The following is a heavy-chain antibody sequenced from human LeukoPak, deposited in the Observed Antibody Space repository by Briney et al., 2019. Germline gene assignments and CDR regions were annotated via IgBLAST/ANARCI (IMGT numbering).Heavy chain of an antibody. CDR1: GFIFSDHG. CDR2: ISLSGDST. Sequence: GGSLRLSCAASGFIFSDHGMSWVRQARWKGLEWVSSISLSGDSTFYADSVKGRVTISRDNSKNMVFLQMNNLRSEDTAVYYCARRPTTYYYDRTAYFFDFWGQGTLVTVST. J-gene: IGHJ4*02. D-gene: IGHD3-22*01. V-gene: IGHV3-23*01. CDR3: ARRPTTYYYDRTAYFFDF.